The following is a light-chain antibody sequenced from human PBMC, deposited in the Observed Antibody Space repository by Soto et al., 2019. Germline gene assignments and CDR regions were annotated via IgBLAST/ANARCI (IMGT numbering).Light chain of an antibody. V-gene: IGLV1-40*01. CDR2: GNN. J-gene: IGLJ1*01. CDR3: QSYATGLSVLYV. Sequence: QSVLTQPPSMSWAPGQRGTISFTGSSPKIGAGYDVHWYQQLPGTAPKLLIYGNNNRPSGVPDRFSGSKSGTSASLAVTGLQAEDEADYYCQSYATGLSVLYVFGTGTKVTVL. CDR1: SPKIGAGYD.